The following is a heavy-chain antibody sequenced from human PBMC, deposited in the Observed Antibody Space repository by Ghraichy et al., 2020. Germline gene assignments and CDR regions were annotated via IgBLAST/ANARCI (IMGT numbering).Heavy chain of an antibody. CDR2: IYYSGST. Sequence: TLSLTCTVSGGSISSGGYYWSWIRQHPGKGLEWIGYIYYSGSTYYNPSLKSRVTISVDTSKNQFSLKLSSVTAADTAVYYCARANYCSGGSCWFDPWGQGTLVTVSS. D-gene: IGHD2-15*01. V-gene: IGHV4-31*03. CDR1: GGSISSGGYY. CDR3: ARANYCSGGSCWFDP. J-gene: IGHJ5*02.